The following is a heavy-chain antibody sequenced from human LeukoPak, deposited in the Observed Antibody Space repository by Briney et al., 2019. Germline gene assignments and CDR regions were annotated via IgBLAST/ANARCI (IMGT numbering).Heavy chain of an antibody. J-gene: IGHJ4*02. CDR1: GYSFTNYW. V-gene: IGHV5-51*01. Sequence: GESLKISCKGSGYSFTNYWRGWVRQLPVKGLEWMGILSPTDSNTRYRPGFKGQVTISGDKSNSTAYLAYLQWISLKASDTAMYYGARHSPTVTGNAINFDCRGQGILVTVAS. D-gene: IGHD1-1*01. CDR2: LSPTDSNT. CDR3: ARHSPTVTGNAINFDC.